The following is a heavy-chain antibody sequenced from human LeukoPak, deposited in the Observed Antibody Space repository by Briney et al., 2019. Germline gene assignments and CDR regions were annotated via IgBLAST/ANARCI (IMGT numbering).Heavy chain of an antibody. CDR3: AREHYDSSGYYSLDY. Sequence: SQTLSLTCTVSGGSISSGGYYWSWIRQHPGKGLEWIGYIYYSGSTYYNPSLKSRVTISVDTSKNQFSLKLSSVTAADTAVYYCAREHYDSSGYYSLDYWGQGTLVTVSS. J-gene: IGHJ4*02. CDR1: GGSISSGGYY. D-gene: IGHD3-22*01. CDR2: IYYSGST. V-gene: IGHV4-31*03.